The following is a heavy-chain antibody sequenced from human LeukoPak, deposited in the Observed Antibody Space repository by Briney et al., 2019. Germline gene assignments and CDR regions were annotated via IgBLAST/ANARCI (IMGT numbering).Heavy chain of an antibody. Sequence: GASVKVSCKASGYTFTGYYMHWVRQATGQGLEWMGRINPNSGGTNYAQKFQGRVTMTRDTSISTAYMELSRLRSDDTAVYCCAKVRGVNSGYFDYWGQGTLVTVSS. V-gene: IGHV1-2*06. CDR3: AKVRGVNSGYFDY. CDR2: INPNSGGT. J-gene: IGHJ4*02. CDR1: GYTFTGYY. D-gene: IGHD3-10*01.